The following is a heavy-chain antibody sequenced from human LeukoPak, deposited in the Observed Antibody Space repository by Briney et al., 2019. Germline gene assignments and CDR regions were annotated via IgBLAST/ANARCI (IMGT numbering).Heavy chain of an antibody. CDR2: IRSKGKRYAT. J-gene: IGHJ4*02. CDR1: GFTSSGSA. Sequence: GGSLRLSCAASGFTSSGSAMHWVRQASGKGLEWVGRIRSKGKRYATAYGASVKGRFTISRDDSKKTAYLQMNSLKTEDTAVYFCATILTGSEFDYWGQGTLVTVSS. V-gene: IGHV3-73*01. CDR3: ATILTGSEFDY. D-gene: IGHD3-9*01.